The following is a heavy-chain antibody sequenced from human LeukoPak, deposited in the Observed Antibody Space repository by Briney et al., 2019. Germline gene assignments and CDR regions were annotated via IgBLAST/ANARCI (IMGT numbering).Heavy chain of an antibody. D-gene: IGHD3-10*01. CDR1: GGSISSYY. Sequence: SETLSLTCTVSGGSISSYYWSWIRQPPGKGLEWIGYIYYSGSTYYNPSLKSRVTISVDTSKNQFSLKLSSVTAADTAVYYCARESLLLWFGERWYFDLWGRGTLVTVSS. J-gene: IGHJ2*01. CDR3: ARESLLLWFGERWYFDL. V-gene: IGHV4-59*12. CDR2: IYYSGST.